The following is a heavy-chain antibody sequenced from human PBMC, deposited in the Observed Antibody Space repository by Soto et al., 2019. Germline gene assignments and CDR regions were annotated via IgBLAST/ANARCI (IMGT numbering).Heavy chain of an antibody. J-gene: IGHJ4*02. V-gene: IGHV4-59*06. D-gene: IGHD6-13*01. CDR1: GGSISSYY. Sequence: PSETLSLTCTVSGGSISSYYWSWIRQPPGKGLEWIGYIYYSGSTYYNPSLKSRVTISVDTSKNQFSLKLSSVTAADTAVYYCGTGWQQLALDYWGQGTLVTVSS. CDR3: GTGWQQLALDY. CDR2: IYYSGST.